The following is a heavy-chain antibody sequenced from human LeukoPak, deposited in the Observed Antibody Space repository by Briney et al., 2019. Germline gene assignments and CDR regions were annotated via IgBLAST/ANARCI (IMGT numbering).Heavy chain of an antibody. CDR3: ASNGKTYSSSSEGHWFDP. CDR1: GGSISSSSYY. CDR2: IYYSGST. J-gene: IGHJ5*02. Sequence: SETLSLTCTVSGGSISSSSYYWGWVRQPPGKGLEWIGSIYYSGSTNYNPSLKSRVTISVDTSKNQFSLKLSSVTAADTAVYYCASNGKTYSSSSEGHWFDPWGQGTLVTVSS. V-gene: IGHV4-39*07. D-gene: IGHD6-6*01.